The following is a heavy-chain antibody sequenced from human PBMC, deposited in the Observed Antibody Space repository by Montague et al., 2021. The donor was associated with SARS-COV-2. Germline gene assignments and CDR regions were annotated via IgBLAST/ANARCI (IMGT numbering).Heavy chain of an antibody. V-gene: IGHV4-59*02. CDR3: ARVGRGSSWYEVAFDI. Sequence: SETLSLTCTVSGDSVSHDFWTWIRQPPGKGLEWIGYIYNSGSTNYNPSLTSRVTISVDTSKNQFSLKLSSVAAADTAVYYCARVGRGSSWYEVAFDIWGQGTMVTVSS. CDR1: GDSVSHDF. CDR2: IYNSGST. D-gene: IGHD6-13*01. J-gene: IGHJ3*02.